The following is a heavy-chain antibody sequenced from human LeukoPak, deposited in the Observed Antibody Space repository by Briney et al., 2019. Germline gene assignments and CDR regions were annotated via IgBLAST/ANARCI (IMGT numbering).Heavy chain of an antibody. CDR1: GGSFSGYY. V-gene: IGHV4-34*01. Sequence: SETLSLTCAVYGGSFSGYYWSWIRQPPGKGLEWIGEINHSGSTNYNPSLKSRVTISVDTSKNQFSLNLNSVTAADTAFYYCASDRIWFGESTNEYWGQGTLATVSS. D-gene: IGHD3-10*01. CDR3: ASDRIWFGESTNEY. CDR2: INHSGST. J-gene: IGHJ4*02.